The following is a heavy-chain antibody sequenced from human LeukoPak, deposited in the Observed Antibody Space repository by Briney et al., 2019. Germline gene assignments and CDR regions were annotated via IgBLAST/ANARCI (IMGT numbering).Heavy chain of an antibody. V-gene: IGHV4-59*01. Sequence: SETLSLTCTVSGGSISTYYWSWIRQPPGKGLEWIGYVYYTGSTNYNPALKSRVTISVDTSKNQFSLKLSSVTAADTAVYYCAKDGGGGYVTDWYFDLWGRGTLVAVSS. D-gene: IGHD5-12*01. CDR3: AKDGGGGYVTDWYFDL. J-gene: IGHJ2*01. CDR2: VYYTGST. CDR1: GGSISTYY.